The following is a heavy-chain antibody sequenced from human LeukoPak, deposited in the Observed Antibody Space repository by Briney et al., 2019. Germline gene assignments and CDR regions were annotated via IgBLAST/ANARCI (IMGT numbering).Heavy chain of an antibody. D-gene: IGHD3-3*01. CDR2: IRYDGSNK. V-gene: IGHV3-30*02. J-gene: IGHJ3*02. CDR3: AALYPWRGLGAFDI. CDR1: GFTFSSYG. Sequence: PGGSLRLSCAASGFTFSSYGMHWVRQAPGKGLEWVAFIRYDGSNKYYADSVKGRFTISRDNSKNTLYLQMNSLRSEDTAVYYCAALYPWRGLGAFDIWGQGTMVTVSS.